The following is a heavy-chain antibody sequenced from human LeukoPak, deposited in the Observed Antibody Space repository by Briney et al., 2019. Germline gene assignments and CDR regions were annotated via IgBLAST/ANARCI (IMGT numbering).Heavy chain of an antibody. CDR2: ISSSSSTI. Sequence: GGSLRLFCAASGFTFSSYSMNWVRQAPGKGLEWVSYISSSSSTIYYADSVKGRFTISRDNAKNSLYLQMNSLRAEDTAVYYCARDRGGWYDWFDPWGQGTLVTVSS. CDR1: GFTFSSYS. CDR3: ARDRGGWYDWFDP. V-gene: IGHV3-48*01. J-gene: IGHJ5*02. D-gene: IGHD6-19*01.